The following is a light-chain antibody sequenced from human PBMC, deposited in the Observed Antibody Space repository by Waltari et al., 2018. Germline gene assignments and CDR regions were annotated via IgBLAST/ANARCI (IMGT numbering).Light chain of an antibody. CDR1: QNINSY. J-gene: IGKJ1*01. Sequence: IQMTQSPSSLPASVGDRVTITCRTSQNINSYLNWYQQKPGKAPKLLIYAASSLQSGVPSRFSGSRSGTDFTLTISSLQPEDFATYYCQQSYNTPRTFGQGTKVEIK. CDR3: QQSYNTPRT. CDR2: AAS. V-gene: IGKV1-39*01.